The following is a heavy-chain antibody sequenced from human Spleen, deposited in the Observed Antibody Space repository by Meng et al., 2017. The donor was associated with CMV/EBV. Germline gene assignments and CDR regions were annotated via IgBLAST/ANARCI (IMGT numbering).Heavy chain of an antibody. CDR2: IGTAGDT. J-gene: IGHJ6*02. Sequence: GGSLRLSCAVSGFSFSDYDMHWVRQATGKGLEWVSAIGTAGDTYYPGSVKGRFTISRENAKNSLYLQMNSLRAEDTAVYYCVRALDMFRFLEWPSEDYYGMDVWGQGTTVTVSS. D-gene: IGHD3-3*01. CDR1: GFSFSDYD. CDR3: VRALDMFRFLEWPSEDYYGMDV. V-gene: IGHV3-13*01.